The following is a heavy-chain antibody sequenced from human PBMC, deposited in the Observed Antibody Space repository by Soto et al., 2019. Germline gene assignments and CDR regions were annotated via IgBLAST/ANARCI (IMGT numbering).Heavy chain of an antibody. J-gene: IGHJ4*02. CDR2: IYYSGST. Sequence: SETLSLTCTVSGASISSYYWSWLRQPPGKGLEWIGYIYYSGSTNYNPSLKSRVTISVDTSKNQFSLKLSSVTAADTAVYYCARVQVVATIIGALDYWGQGTLVTVSS. CDR1: GASISSYY. D-gene: IGHD5-12*01. CDR3: ARVQVVATIIGALDY. V-gene: IGHV4-59*01.